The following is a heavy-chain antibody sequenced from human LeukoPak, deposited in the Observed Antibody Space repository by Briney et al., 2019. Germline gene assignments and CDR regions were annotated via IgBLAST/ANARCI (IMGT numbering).Heavy chain of an antibody. CDR3: ARDDYVWGSYRLGY. J-gene: IGHJ4*02. CDR2: INHSGST. CDR1: GGSFSGYY. Sequence: SETLSLTCAVYGGSFSGYYWSWIRQPPGKGLEWIGEINHSGSTNYNPSLKSRVTMSVDTSKNQFSLKLSSVTAADTAVYYCARDDYVWGSYRLGYWGQGTLVTVSS. V-gene: IGHV4-34*01. D-gene: IGHD3-16*02.